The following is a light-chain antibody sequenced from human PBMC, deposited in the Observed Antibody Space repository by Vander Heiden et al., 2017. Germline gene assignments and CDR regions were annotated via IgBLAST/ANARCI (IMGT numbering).Light chain of an antibody. V-gene: IGLV1-47*01. J-gene: IGLJ2*01. CDR1: SSNIGSNY. CDR2: RNN. Sequence: QSVLTQPPSASGTPGQRVTISCSGSSSNIGSNYVHWYQHLPGTAPKLLIYRNNQRPSGVPDRFSGSKSGTSASLAISGLRSGDEADYYCAAWDDSLSGVVFGGGTKVTVL. CDR3: AAWDDSLSGVV.